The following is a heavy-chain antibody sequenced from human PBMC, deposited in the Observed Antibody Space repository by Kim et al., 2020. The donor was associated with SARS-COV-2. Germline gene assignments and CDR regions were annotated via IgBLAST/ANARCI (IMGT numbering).Heavy chain of an antibody. CDR3: ASRPRPSIAARPHYYGMDV. D-gene: IGHD6-6*01. Sequence: SETLSLTCAVYGGSFSGYYWSWIRQPPGKGLEWIGEINHSGSTNYNPSLKSRVTISVDTSKNQFSLKLSSVTAADTAVYYCASRPRPSIAARPHYYGMDVWGQGTTVTVSS. CDR2: INHSGST. CDR1: GGSFSGYY. V-gene: IGHV4-34*01. J-gene: IGHJ6*02.